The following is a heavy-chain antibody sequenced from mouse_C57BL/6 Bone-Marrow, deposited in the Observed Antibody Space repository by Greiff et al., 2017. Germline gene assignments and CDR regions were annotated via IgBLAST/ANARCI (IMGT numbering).Heavy chain of an antibody. D-gene: IGHD1-1*01. CDR3: ARFYYYGSSRDY. V-gene: IGHV1-81*01. J-gene: IGHJ2*01. Sequence: QVHVKQSGAELARPGASVKLSCKASGYTFTSYGISWVKQRTGQGLEWIGEIYPRSGNTYYNEKFKGKAKLTADKSSSTAYMELRSLTSEDSAVYFCARFYYYGSSRDYWGQGTTLTVSS. CDR1: GYTFTSYG. CDR2: IYPRSGNT.